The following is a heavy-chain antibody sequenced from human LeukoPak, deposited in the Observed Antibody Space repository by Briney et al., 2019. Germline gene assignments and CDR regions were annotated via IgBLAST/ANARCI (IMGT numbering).Heavy chain of an antibody. CDR3: ARDLNREDFDY. J-gene: IGHJ4*02. V-gene: IGHV3-33*01. Sequence: PGKSLRLSCAASGFSFSNYDMHWVRQAPGKGLEWVAIIWFDGSDKYYGDSVKGRFTISRDNSKNTLYLQMNSLRVEDTAVYNCARDLNREDFDYWGQGTLVAVSS. CDR1: GFSFSNYD. D-gene: IGHD1-14*01. CDR2: IWFDGSDK.